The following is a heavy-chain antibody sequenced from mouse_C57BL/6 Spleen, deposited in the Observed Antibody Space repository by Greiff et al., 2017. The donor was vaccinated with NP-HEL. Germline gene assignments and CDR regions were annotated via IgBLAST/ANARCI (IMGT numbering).Heavy chain of an antibody. D-gene: IGHD1-2*01. V-gene: IGHV1-4*01. Sequence: VQLQQSGAELARPGASVKMSCKASGYTFTSYTMHWVKQRPGQGLEWIGYINPSSGYTKYNQKFKDKATLTADKSSSTAYMQLSSLTSEDSAVYYCARWDTTAWYFDVWGTGTTVTVSS. CDR1: GYTFTSYT. CDR2: INPSSGYT. CDR3: ARWDTTAWYFDV. J-gene: IGHJ1*03.